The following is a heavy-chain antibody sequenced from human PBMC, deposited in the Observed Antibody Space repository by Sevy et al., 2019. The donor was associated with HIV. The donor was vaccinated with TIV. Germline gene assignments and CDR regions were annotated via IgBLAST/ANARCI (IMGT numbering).Heavy chain of an antibody. D-gene: IGHD3-16*02. CDR3: ARGGRHDYVCGSYRYHLDY. CDR2: MNPNSGNT. Sequence: ASVKVSCKASGYTFTSYDINWVRQATGQGLEWMGWMNPNSGNTGYAQKFQGRVTMTRNTSISTAYMELSSLRSEDTAVYYCARGGRHDYVCGSYRYHLDYWGQGTLVTVSS. J-gene: IGHJ4*02. CDR1: GYTFTSYD. V-gene: IGHV1-8*01.